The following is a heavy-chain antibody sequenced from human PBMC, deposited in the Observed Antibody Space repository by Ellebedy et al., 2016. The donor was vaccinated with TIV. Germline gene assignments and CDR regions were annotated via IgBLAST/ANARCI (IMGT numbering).Heavy chain of an antibody. CDR2: IYAGGGT. CDR3: ARLYDFWSAGGLDP. J-gene: IGHJ5*02. D-gene: IGHD3-3*01. V-gene: IGHV4-39*01. Sequence: SETLSLTCTVSGVSISRSSSFWGWIRQPPGKELEWIGSIYAGGGTYYKPSLKSRAALSLHTSKNQFSLKLTSVAAADTAIYYCARLYDFWSAGGLDPWGQGTLVTVSS. CDR1: GVSISRSSSF.